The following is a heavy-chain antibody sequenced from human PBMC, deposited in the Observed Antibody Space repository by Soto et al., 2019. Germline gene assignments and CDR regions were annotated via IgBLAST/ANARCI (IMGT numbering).Heavy chain of an antibody. CDR3: ARNEYSSSWYSWFDP. CDR2: IIPTFGTA. V-gene: IGHV1-69*06. CDR1: GGTFSSYA. Sequence: SVKVSCKASGGTFSSYAISWVRQAPGQGLEWMGGIIPTFGTANYAQKFQGRVTITADKSTSTAYMELSSLRSEDTAVYYCARNEYSSSWYSWFDPWGQGTLVTVSS. J-gene: IGHJ5*02. D-gene: IGHD6-13*01.